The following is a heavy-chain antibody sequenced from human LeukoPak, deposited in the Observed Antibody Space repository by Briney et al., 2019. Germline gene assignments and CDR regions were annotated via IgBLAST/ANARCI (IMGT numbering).Heavy chain of an antibody. D-gene: IGHD3-22*01. CDR2: ISYDGSNK. CDR3: ADSSGLE. Sequence: GGSLRLSCAASGFTFGSYGMHWVRQAPGKGLEWVAVISYDGSNKYYADSAKGRFTISRDNSKNTLYLQMNSLRAEDTAVYYCADSSGLEWGQGTMVTVSS. CDR1: GFTFGSYG. V-gene: IGHV3-30*03. J-gene: IGHJ3*01.